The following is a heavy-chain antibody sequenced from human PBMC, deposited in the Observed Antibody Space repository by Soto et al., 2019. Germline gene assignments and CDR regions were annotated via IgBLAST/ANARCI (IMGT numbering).Heavy chain of an antibody. Sequence: EVQLVEPGGGLIQPGGSLRLSCAASGLTVSSNYMNWVRQAPGKGLEWVSVLYRGGSTHYAGSVKGRFIISRDNSKNTLYLQMNSLRVEDTAVYYCARDRPGDEGDGVDIWGHGTMVTVSS. CDR1: GLTVSSNY. V-gene: IGHV3-53*01. D-gene: IGHD3-10*01. CDR2: LYRGGST. J-gene: IGHJ3*02. CDR3: ARDRPGDEGDGVDI.